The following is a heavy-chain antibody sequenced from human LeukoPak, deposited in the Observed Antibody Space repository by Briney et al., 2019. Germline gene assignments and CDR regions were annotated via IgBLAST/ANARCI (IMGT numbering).Heavy chain of an antibody. D-gene: IGHD1-7*01. CDR2: ISANNGNI. J-gene: IGHJ4*02. CDR3: ARARGHWNYDF. Sequence: ASVKVSCKASGYTFTSYGISWVRQAPGQGLEWMGWISANNGNINYAQQLQGRVTMPTDTSTRTAYMELRSLRSDDTAMYYCARARGHWNYDFWGQGTLVTVSS. CDR1: GYTFTSYG. V-gene: IGHV1-18*01.